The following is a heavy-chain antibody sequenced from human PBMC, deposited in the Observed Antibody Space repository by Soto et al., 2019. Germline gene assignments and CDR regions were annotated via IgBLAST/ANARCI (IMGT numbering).Heavy chain of an antibody. V-gene: IGHV4-34*01. CDR3: ARGGPGYYYYYMDV. Sequence: SETQSLTCAVYGGSFSGYYWSWIRQPPGKGLEWIGEINHSGSTNYNPSLKSRVTISVDTSKNQFSLKLSSVTAADTAVYYCARGGPGYYYYYMDVWGKGTTVTVSS. J-gene: IGHJ6*03. CDR2: INHSGST. CDR1: GGSFSGYY.